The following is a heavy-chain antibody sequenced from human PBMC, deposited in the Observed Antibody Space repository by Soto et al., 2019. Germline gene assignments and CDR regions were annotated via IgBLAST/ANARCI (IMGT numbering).Heavy chain of an antibody. Sequence: WGSPTLSCATPGYTFSFYEMHRAGQAPGKGLEWVAVTSHDGVKKDYADSVRGRFTISRDNSKNTLYLQMNSLRADDTAVYLCARDNRRDHIGAAATYWGQGTLVTVSS. CDR3: ARDNRRDHIGAAATY. D-gene: IGHD6-13*01. J-gene: IGHJ4*02. CDR1: GYTFSFYE. CDR2: TSHDGVKK. V-gene: IGHV3-30-3*01.